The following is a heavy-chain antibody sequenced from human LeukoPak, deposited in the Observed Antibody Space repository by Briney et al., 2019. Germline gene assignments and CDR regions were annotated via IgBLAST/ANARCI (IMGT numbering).Heavy chain of an antibody. D-gene: IGHD6-19*01. Sequence: GGSLRLSCAASGFTFSSYAMSWVRQARGKGLEGVSAISGSGGSTYYADSVKGRFTISRDNSKNTLYLQMNSLRAEDTAVYYCAKDPPWPTYSSGWGQGTLVTVSS. J-gene: IGHJ4*02. CDR2: ISGSGGST. CDR3: AKDPPWPTYSSG. CDR1: GFTFSSYA. V-gene: IGHV3-23*01.